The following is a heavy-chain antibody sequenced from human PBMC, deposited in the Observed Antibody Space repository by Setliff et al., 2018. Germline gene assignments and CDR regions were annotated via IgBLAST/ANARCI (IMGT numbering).Heavy chain of an antibody. V-gene: IGHV4-39*07. J-gene: IGHJ6*02. Sequence: LSLTCTVSGGSISSSSYRWGWIRQPPGKGLEWIGSIYYSGSTYYNPSLKSRVTISVDTSKNQFSLKLSSVTAADTAVYYCAREDPYDSSGYYRGGMDVWGQGTTVTVSS. CDR3: AREDPYDSSGYYRGGMDV. CDR2: IYYSGST. CDR1: GGSISSSSYR. D-gene: IGHD3-22*01.